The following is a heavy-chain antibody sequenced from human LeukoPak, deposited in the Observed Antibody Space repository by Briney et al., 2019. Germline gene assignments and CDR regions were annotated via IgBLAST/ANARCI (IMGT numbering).Heavy chain of an antibody. J-gene: IGHJ4*02. V-gene: IGHV3-7*05. CDR2: IKTDGSET. CDR3: ARWYYGSGSWVLDY. CDR1: GFTFSNHW. Sequence: PGESLRLSCAASGFTFSNHWMTWVRQAPGKGLEWVANIKTDGSETRYVDSLKGRITISRDNAKNSLYLQMNSLSAEDTAVYYCARWYYGSGSWVLDYWGQGTLVTVSS. D-gene: IGHD3-10*01.